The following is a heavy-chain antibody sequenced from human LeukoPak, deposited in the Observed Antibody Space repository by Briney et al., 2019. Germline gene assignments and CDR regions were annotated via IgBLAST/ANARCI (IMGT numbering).Heavy chain of an antibody. D-gene: IGHD1-26*01. CDR2: INPSGGST. CDR3: ARDSGSYPTDY. CDR1: GYTFTSYY. V-gene: IGHV1-46*01. J-gene: IGHJ4*02. Sequence: EASVNVSCKASGYTFTSYYMHWVRQAPGQGLEWMGIINPSGGSTSYAQKFQGRVTMTRDTSISSAYMELSRLRSDDTAVYYCARDSGSYPTDYWGQGTLVTVSS.